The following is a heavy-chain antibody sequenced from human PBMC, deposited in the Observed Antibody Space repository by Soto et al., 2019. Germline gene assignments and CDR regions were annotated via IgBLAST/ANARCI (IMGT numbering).Heavy chain of an antibody. CDR3: ARGGDDYGVLYWFDP. D-gene: IGHD4-17*01. V-gene: IGHV4-61*08. Sequence: SETLSLTCTVSGGSVSSGGYFWSWIRQPPGKGLEWIGYIYYSGTTDYNHFLKSRVTISIDTSMNQFSLKLRSVTAADTAIYYCARGGDDYGVLYWFDPWGQGTPVTFSS. J-gene: IGHJ5*02. CDR2: IYYSGTT. CDR1: GGSVSSGGYF.